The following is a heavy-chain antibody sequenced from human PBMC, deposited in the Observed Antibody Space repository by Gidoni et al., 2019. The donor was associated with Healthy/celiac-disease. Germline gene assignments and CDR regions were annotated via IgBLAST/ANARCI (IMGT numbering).Heavy chain of an antibody. CDR2: ISGSGGST. V-gene: IGHV3-23*01. Sequence: EVQLLESGGGLVQPGGSLRRSCAASGFTFRGYAMSWVRQAPGKGLEWVSAISGSGGSTYYADSVKGRFTISRDNSKNTLYLQMNSLRAEDTAVYYCAKGEPHIVVVTAANDWGQGTLVTVSS. CDR1: GFTFRGYA. CDR3: AKGEPHIVVVTAAND. J-gene: IGHJ4*02. D-gene: IGHD2-21*02.